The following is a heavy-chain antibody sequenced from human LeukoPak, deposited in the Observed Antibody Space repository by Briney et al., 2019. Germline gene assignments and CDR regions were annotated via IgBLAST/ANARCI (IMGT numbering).Heavy chain of an antibody. CDR1: GFTVSSYG. D-gene: IGHD6-13*01. CDR2: FSATNGSA. Sequence: GGSLRLSCAASGFTVSSYGMTWVRQAPGKGLEWVSAFSATNGSAQYAESVRGRFTISRDNSKNSLYLQMNSLRDEDTAVYFCAKARIAAAGTGAFDVWGQGTMVTVSS. J-gene: IGHJ3*01. CDR3: AKARIAAAGTGAFDV. V-gene: IGHV3-23*01.